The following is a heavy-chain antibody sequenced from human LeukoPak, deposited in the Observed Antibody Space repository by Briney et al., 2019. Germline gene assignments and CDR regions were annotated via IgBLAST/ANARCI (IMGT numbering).Heavy chain of an antibody. CDR3: ATYDSSGYYLHNFDY. CDR1: GFTFSNCP. V-gene: IGHV3-23*01. D-gene: IGHD3-22*01. Sequence: GGSLRLSCAASGFTFSNCPMHWVRQAPGKGLEWVSAISGSGGSTYYADSVKGRFTISRDNSKNTLYLQMNSLRAEDTAVYYCATYDSSGYYLHNFDYWGQGTLVTVSS. J-gene: IGHJ4*02. CDR2: ISGSGGST.